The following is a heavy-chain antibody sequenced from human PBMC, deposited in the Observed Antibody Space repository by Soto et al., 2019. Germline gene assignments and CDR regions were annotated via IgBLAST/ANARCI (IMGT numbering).Heavy chain of an antibody. CDR3: ARGRGAAGTDSVQYYGMDV. J-gene: IGHJ6*02. Sequence: GGSLRLSCAASGFTFSSYWMHWVRQAPGKGLEWVSRINSDGSSTSYADSVKGRFTISRDNAKNTLYLQMNSLRAEDTAVYYSARGRGAAGTDSVQYYGMDVWGQGTTVTVSS. V-gene: IGHV3-74*01. CDR1: GFTFSSYW. CDR2: INSDGSST. D-gene: IGHD6-13*01.